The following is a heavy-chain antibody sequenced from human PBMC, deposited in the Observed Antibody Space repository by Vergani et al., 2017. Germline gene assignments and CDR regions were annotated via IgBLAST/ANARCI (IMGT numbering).Heavy chain of an antibody. Sequence: QLQLQESGPGLVKPSETLSLTCTVSGYPITSGYYWGWIRQPPGKGLEWIGSISHSGSTYYNPSLKSRVTISVDTSKNQFSLNLSSVTAADTAVYYCARARAFDYWGQGTLVTVSS. CDR1: GYPITSGYY. CDR2: ISHSGST. V-gene: IGHV4-38-2*02. CDR3: ARARAFDY. J-gene: IGHJ4*02.